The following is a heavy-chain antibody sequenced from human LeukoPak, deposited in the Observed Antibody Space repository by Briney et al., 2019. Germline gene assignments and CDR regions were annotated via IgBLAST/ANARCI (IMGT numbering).Heavy chain of an antibody. D-gene: IGHD4-17*01. CDR2: IYYSGST. Sequence: SETLSLTCTVSGGSISSSSYYWGWIRQPPGKGLEWIGSIYYSGSTYHNPSLKSRVTISVDTSKNQFSLKLSSVTAADTAVYYCARPATTVTTYLPGAFDIWGQGTMVTVSS. CDR1: GGSISSSSYY. CDR3: ARPATTVTTYLPGAFDI. V-gene: IGHV4-39*01. J-gene: IGHJ3*02.